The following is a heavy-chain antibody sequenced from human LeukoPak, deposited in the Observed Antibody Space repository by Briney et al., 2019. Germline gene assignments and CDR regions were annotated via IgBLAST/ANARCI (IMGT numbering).Heavy chain of an antibody. D-gene: IGHD2-2*01. J-gene: IGHJ5*02. CDR1: GGSISSYY. Sequence: SETLSLTCTVAGGSISSYYWSWIRQPAGKGLEWIGRIYTSGSTTYTPSLKSRVTMSVHTSKNQFSLKLSSVTPADTAVYYCARATSTSRTNWFDPWGQGTLVTVSS. CDR3: ARATSTSRTNWFDP. V-gene: IGHV4-4*07. CDR2: IYTSGST.